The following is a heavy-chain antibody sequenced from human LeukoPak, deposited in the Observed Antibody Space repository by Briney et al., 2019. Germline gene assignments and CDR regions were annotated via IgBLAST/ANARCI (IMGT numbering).Heavy chain of an antibody. V-gene: IGHV4-61*02. CDR3: ARYYGSGSYYNWFDP. Sequence: SETLSLTCTVSGGSISSGSYYWSWIRQPAGKGLEWIGRIYTSGSTNYNPSLKSRVTISVDTSKNQFSLKLSSVTAADTAVYYCARYYGSGSYYNWFDPWGQGTLVTVSS. D-gene: IGHD3-10*01. CDR2: IYTSGST. CDR1: GGSISSGSYY. J-gene: IGHJ5*02.